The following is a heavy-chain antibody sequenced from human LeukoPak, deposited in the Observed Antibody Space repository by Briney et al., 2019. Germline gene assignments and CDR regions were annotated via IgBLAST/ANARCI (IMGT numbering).Heavy chain of an antibody. CDR1: GGSISRSRDY. Sequence: SETLSFTCTVSGGSISRSRDYWGWIRQPPGKGLEWIGSIYYSGSTYSNPSLKSRVTISGDTSKNRFSLKLSSVTAADTAVYYCARLTDCSSTSCYPDAFDIWGQGTMVTVSS. V-gene: IGHV4-39*01. CDR2: IYYSGST. CDR3: ARLTDCSSTSCYPDAFDI. D-gene: IGHD2-2*01. J-gene: IGHJ3*02.